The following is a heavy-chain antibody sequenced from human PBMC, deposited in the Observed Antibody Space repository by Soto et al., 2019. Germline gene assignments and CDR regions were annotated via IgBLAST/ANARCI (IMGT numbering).Heavy chain of an antibody. CDR1: GGTFSSYA. J-gene: IGHJ6*04. CDR3: ARRGYSYGNYYYYGRDG. D-gene: IGHD5-18*01. CDR2: IIPIFGTA. V-gene: IGHV1-69*01. Sequence: QVQLVQSGAEVKKPGSSVKVSCKASGGTFSSYAISWVRQAPGQGLEWMGGIIPIFGTANYAQKFQGRVPITADESTSTAYMELISRRSEDTAVYYCARRGYSYGNYYYYGRDGWGNGTTVTVSS.